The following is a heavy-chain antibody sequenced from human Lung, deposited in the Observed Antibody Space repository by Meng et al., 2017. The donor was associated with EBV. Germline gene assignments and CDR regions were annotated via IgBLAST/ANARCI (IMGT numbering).Heavy chain of an antibody. CDR3: ARVPHYYYDSSGSYESGAHY. J-gene: IGHJ4*02. Sequence: HGEPVQSGAEVEKPGASVKVSCKTFGYTFTNFAIHWVRQAPGQRLEWMGWINTGNGNAKYSPKFQDRVTFTSDTSATTANMELGNLTSEDAGVYYCARVPHYYYDSSGSYESGAHYWGQGTLVTVSS. V-gene: IGHV1-3*04. CDR2: INTGNGNA. CDR1: GYTFTNFA. D-gene: IGHD3-22*01.